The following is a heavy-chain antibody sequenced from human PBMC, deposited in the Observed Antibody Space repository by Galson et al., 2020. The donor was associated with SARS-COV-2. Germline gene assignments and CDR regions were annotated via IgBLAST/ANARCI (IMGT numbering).Heavy chain of an antibody. CDR2: ISYVGSNK. D-gene: IGHD1-26*01. J-gene: IGHJ6*02. V-gene: IGHV3-30-3*01. CDR1: GLTFSSYA. CDR3: ARANRGSYYCGMDG. Sequence: GGSLRPPCEASGLTFSSYALHWVRQAPGKGWEWVAVISYVGSNKYYADPVKGRFTISRDNSKNTLYLQMTSLRAEDTAVYYCARANRGSYYCGMDGWGQGTTVTVSS.